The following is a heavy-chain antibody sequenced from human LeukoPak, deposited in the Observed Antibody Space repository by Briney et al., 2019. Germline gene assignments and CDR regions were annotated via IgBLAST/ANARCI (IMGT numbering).Heavy chain of an antibody. CDR3: ASGPTVTSY. D-gene: IGHD4-17*01. J-gene: IGHJ4*02. V-gene: IGHV3-30-3*01. CDR2: ISYDGSNK. CDR1: GFTFSSYA. Sequence: PGRSQRLSCAASGFTFSSYAMHWVRQAPGKGLEWVAVISYDGSNKYYADSVKGRFIISRDNAKNSLYLQMNSLRAEDTAVYYCASGPTVTSYWGQGTLVTVSS.